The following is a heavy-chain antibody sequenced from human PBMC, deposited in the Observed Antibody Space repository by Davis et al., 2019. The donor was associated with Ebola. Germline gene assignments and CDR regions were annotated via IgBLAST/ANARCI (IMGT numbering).Heavy chain of an antibody. V-gene: IGHV4-59*08. CDR3: ARQNNSYYYGSGSYYRWFDP. Sequence: MPSETLSLTCTVSGGSISSYYWSWIRQPPGKGLEWIGYIYYSGSTNYHPSLKSRVTISVDTSKNQFSLKLSSVTAADTAVYYCARQNNSYYYGSGSYYRWFDPWGQGTLVTVSS. CDR2: IYYSGST. D-gene: IGHD3-10*01. CDR1: GGSISSYY. J-gene: IGHJ5*02.